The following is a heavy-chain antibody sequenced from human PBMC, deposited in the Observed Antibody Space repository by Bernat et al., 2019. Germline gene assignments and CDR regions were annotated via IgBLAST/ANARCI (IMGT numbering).Heavy chain of an antibody. V-gene: IGHV3-30*18. J-gene: IGHJ6*03. CDR1: GFTFSSYG. D-gene: IGHD2-8*02. CDR3: AKDSHCTGGVCYTEAHYYYYYYMDV. CDR2: ISYDGSNK. Sequence: QVQLVESGGGVVQPGRSLRLSCAASGFTFSSYGMHWVRQAPGKGLEWVAVISYDGSNKYYADSVKGRFTISRDNSKNTLYLQMNSLRAEDTAVYYCAKDSHCTGGVCYTEAHYYYYYYMDVWGKGTTVTVSS.